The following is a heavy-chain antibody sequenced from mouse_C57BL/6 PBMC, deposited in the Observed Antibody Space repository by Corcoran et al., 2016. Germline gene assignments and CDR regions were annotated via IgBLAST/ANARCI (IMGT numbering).Heavy chain of an antibody. CDR2: IFPGSGST. Sequence: QVQLQQSGPELVKPGASVKISCKASGYTFTDYYINWVKQRPGQGLEWIGWIFPGSGSTYYNEKFKGKAILTVDKSSSTAYMLLSSLTSEDSAVYFCASRGDYFCAMDYWGQGTSVTVSS. V-gene: IGHV1-75*01. CDR3: ASRGDYFCAMDY. J-gene: IGHJ4*01. D-gene: IGHD2-13*01. CDR1: GYTFTDYY.